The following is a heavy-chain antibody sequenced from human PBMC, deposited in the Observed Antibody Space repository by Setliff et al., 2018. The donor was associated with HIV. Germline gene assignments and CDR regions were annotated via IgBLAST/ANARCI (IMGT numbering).Heavy chain of an antibody. CDR1: GGTFSSYA. D-gene: IGHD1-26*01. V-gene: IGHV1-69*13. J-gene: IGHJ4*02. CDR2: IIPIFGTA. Sequence: SVKVSCKASGGTFSSYAISWVRQTPGQGLEWMGGIIPIFGTANYAQKFQGRVTITADESTSTAYMELSSLRSEDTAVYYCARVGTGATEYFDYWGQGTLVTVSS. CDR3: ARVGTGATEYFDY.